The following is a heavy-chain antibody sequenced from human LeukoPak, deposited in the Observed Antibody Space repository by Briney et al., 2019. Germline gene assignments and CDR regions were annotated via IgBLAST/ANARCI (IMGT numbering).Heavy chain of an antibody. D-gene: IGHD3-16*02. Sequence: ASVKVSCKASGYTFTGYYMHWVRQAPGQGLEWMGWINPNSGGTNYAQKFQGRVTITADKSTSTAYMELSSLRSEDTAVYYCARGSGLYRVSDYWGQGTLVTVSS. J-gene: IGHJ4*02. CDR1: GYTFTGYY. CDR2: INPNSGGT. CDR3: ARGSGLYRVSDY. V-gene: IGHV1-2*02.